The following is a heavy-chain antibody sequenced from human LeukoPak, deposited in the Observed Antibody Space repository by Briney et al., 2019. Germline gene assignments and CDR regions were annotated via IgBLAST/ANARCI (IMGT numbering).Heavy chain of an antibody. CDR3: ARGGSTVTLDY. CDR1: GGSISSYY. Sequence: SETLSLTCTVSGGSISSYYWSWIRQPPGKGLEWIGYIYYSGSTNYNPSLKSRVTISVDTSKNQFSLKLSSLTAADTAVYYCARGGSTVTLDYWGQGTLVTVSS. D-gene: IGHD4-17*01. V-gene: IGHV4-59*08. CDR2: IYYSGST. J-gene: IGHJ4*02.